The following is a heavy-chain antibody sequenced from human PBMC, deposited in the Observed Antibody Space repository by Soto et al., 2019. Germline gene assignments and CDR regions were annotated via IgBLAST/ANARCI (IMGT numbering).Heavy chain of an antibody. V-gene: IGHV3-74*01. J-gene: IGHJ4*02. CDR1: GFTFSTSW. Sequence: GGSLRLSCAASGFTFSTSWIHWVRQAPGKGLVWVSRINGYGGTINYADSVKGRFTISRDNAKNTVYLQMNSLSADDTAVYYCTRGGNYYFDYWGQGTLVTVSS. CDR3: TRGGNYYFDY. D-gene: IGHD1-7*01. CDR2: INGYGGTI.